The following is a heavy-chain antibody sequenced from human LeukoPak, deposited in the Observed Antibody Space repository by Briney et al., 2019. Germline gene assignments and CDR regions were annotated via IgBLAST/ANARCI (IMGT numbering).Heavy chain of an antibody. D-gene: IGHD4-23*01. J-gene: IGHJ4*02. Sequence: SETLSLTCIVSGGSISSDYWTWIRQPPGKGLEWIGNIYYSGSTNYNPSLKSRVTISVDTSKNQFSLKLSSVTAADTAVYYCASSDYGGNFYYFDYWGQGTLATVSS. CDR3: ASSDYGGNFYYFDY. CDR1: GGSISSDY. CDR2: IYYSGST. V-gene: IGHV4-59*01.